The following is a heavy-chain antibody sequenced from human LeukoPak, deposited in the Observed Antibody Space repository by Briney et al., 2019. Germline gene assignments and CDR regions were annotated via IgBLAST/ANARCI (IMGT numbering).Heavy chain of an antibody. CDR2: IYFSGRT. CDR3: ARHMVPTSWGHVFDI. V-gene: IGHV4-59*08. D-gene: IGHD5-12*01. Sequence: SETLSLTCTVSGGSISTYYWSWIRQPPGKGLEWIGYIYFSGRTNYNPSLKSRVTISVETSKNQFSLKLRSVTAADTAVYYCARHMVPTSWGHVFDIWGQGTMVTVSS. CDR1: GGSISTYY. J-gene: IGHJ3*02.